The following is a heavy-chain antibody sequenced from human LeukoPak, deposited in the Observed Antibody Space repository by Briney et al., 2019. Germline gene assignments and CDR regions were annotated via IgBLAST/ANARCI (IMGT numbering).Heavy chain of an antibody. CDR3: AKDLSVFDY. Sequence: GGSLRLSCTASGFTFVNYAMSWFRQAPGKGLEWVSAISGSGGSTYYADSVKGRFTISRDNSKNTLYLQMNSLRAEDTAVYYCAKDLSVFDYWGQGTLVTVSS. CDR2: ISGSGGST. J-gene: IGHJ4*02. V-gene: IGHV3-23*01. CDR1: GFTFVNYA.